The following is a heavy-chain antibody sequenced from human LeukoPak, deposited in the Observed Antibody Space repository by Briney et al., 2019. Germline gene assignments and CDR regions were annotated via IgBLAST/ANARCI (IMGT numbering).Heavy chain of an antibody. Sequence: ASVKVSCKASGGTFSSYAINWVRQATGQGLEWMGWMNPNSGNTGYAQKFQGRVTITRNTSISTAYMELSSLRSEDTAVYYCARERARNIVGATAYYYYMDVWGKGTTVTVSS. CDR2: MNPNSGNT. V-gene: IGHV1-8*03. CDR3: ARERARNIVGATAYYYYMDV. D-gene: IGHD1-26*01. CDR1: GGTFSSYA. J-gene: IGHJ6*03.